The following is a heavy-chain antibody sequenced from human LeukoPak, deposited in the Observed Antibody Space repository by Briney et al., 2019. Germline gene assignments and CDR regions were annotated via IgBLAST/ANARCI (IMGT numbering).Heavy chain of an antibody. CDR1: GYTFTSYD. CDR3: ARWGWSERGYYYGMDV. J-gene: IGHJ6*02. Sequence: ASVKVSCKASGYTFTSYDINWARQATGQGLEWMGWMNPNSGNTGYAQKFQGRVTMTRNTSISTAYMELSSLRSEDTAVYYCARWGWSERGYYYGMDVWGQGTTVTVSS. CDR2: MNPNSGNT. D-gene: IGHD6-19*01. V-gene: IGHV1-8*01.